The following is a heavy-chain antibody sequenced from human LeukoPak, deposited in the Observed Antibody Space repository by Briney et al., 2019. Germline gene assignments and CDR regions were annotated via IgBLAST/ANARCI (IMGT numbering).Heavy chain of an antibody. CDR3: ARDGDY. CDR1: GGSVSSGNYH. CDR2: IYYSGST. J-gene: IGHJ4*02. V-gene: IGHV4-61*01. Sequence: SETLSLTCPVSGGSVSSGNYHWSWIRQPPGKGLEWIGYIYYSGSTNYNPSLKSRVTISADTSKNQFSLKLSSVTAADTAVYYCARDGDYWGQGTLVTVSS.